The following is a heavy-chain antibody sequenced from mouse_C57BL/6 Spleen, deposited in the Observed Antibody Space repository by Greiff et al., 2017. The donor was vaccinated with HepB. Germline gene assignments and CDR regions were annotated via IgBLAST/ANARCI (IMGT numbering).Heavy chain of an antibody. J-gene: IGHJ1*03. V-gene: IGHV1-77*01. Sequence: VQLQQSGAELVKPGASVKISCKASGYTFTDYYINWVKQRPGQGLEWIGKIGPGSGSTYYNEKFKGKATLTADKSSSTAYMQLSSLTYEDSAVYYCARESTTVVGYFDVWGTATTVTVSS. D-gene: IGHD1-1*01. CDR1: GYTFTDYY. CDR3: ARESTTVVGYFDV. CDR2: IGPGSGST.